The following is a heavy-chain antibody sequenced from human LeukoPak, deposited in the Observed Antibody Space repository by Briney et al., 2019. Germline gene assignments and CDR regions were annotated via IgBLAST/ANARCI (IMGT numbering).Heavy chain of an antibody. CDR2: IYYSGST. Sequence: SQTLSLTCTVSGCSISSGGYDWSGIRQHPGKGLEWNGDIYYSGSTYYNPALKSRVTISVDTSKNQFSLKLSSVTAADTAVYYCARLPVDLVVVPAAGGESLGFDPWGQGTLVTVSS. CDR1: GCSISSGGYD. J-gene: IGHJ5*02. V-gene: IGHV4-31*03. CDR3: ARLPVDLVVVPAAGGESLGFDP. D-gene: IGHD2-2*03.